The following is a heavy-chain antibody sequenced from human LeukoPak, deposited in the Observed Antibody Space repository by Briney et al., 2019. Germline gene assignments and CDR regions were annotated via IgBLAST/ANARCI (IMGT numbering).Heavy chain of an antibody. J-gene: IGHJ6*03. Sequence: SETLSLTCTVSGGSISSNSYYWGWIRQPPGKGLEWIGSIYYSGSTYYNPSLKSRVTISVDTSKNQFSLKLSSVTAADTAVYYCARDWVRGSSWYLRWPYYYMDVRGKGTTVTVSS. V-gene: IGHV4-39*07. CDR1: GGSISSNSYY. CDR2: IYYSGST. D-gene: IGHD6-13*01. CDR3: ARDWVRGSSWYLRWPYYYMDV.